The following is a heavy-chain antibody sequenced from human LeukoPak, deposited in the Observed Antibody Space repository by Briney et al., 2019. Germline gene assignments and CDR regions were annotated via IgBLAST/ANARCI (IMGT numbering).Heavy chain of an antibody. CDR3: AKGGKWDVTPFDY. Sequence: ETLSLTCAVYGGSFSGYYWSWIRQPPGKGLEWVSTISGGGGSTYYADSVKGRFTISRDNSKNTLYLQVNSLRAEDTAVYYCAKGGKWDVTPFDYWGQGTLVTVSS. CDR2: ISGGGGST. J-gene: IGHJ4*02. D-gene: IGHD1-26*01. CDR1: GGSFSGYY. V-gene: IGHV3-23*01.